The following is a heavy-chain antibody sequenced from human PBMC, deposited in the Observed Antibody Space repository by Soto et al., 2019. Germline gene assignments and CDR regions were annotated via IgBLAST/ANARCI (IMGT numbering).Heavy chain of an antibody. D-gene: IGHD2-8*01. J-gene: IGHJ4*02. CDR1: GGSISSGGHY. Sequence: SETLSLTCAVSGGSISSGGHYWSWIRQHPGKGLEWVGYINHSGRTYYNPSLKSRLFISVDTSNNQFSLELSSVTAADTAVYYCAKTSCTNGVCYYFDYWGPGTLVTVPQ. V-gene: IGHV4-31*11. CDR2: INHSGRT. CDR3: AKTSCTNGVCYYFDY.